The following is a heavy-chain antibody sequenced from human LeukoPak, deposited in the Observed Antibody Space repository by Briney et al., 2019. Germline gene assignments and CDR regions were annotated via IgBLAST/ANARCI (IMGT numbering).Heavy chain of an antibody. CDR1: GGSISSGSYY. J-gene: IGHJ6*03. D-gene: IGHD6-6*01. V-gene: IGHV4-61*02. CDR3: ARVEEYSSSFGLRGYYYYYMDV. Sequence: SETLSLTCTVSGGSISSGSYYWSWIRQPAGKGLEWIGRIYTSGSTNYNPSLKSRVTISVDTSKNQFSLKLSSVTAADTAVYYCARVEEYSSSFGLRGYYYYYMDVWGKGTTVTVSS. CDR2: IYTSGST.